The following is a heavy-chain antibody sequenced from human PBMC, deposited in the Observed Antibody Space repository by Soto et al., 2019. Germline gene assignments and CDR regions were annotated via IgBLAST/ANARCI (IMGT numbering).Heavy chain of an antibody. CDR2: ISSSSSYI. D-gene: IGHD3-10*01. CDR3: AREEGLWFGEYYYGMDV. CDR1: GFTYSSYN. V-gene: IGHV3-21*01. J-gene: IGHJ6*02. Sequence: PGGSLRRSCAASGFTYSSYNMDWVRQAPGKGLEWVSTISSSSSYIYYADSVKGRFTISRDNAKNSLYLQMNSLRAEDTAVYYCAREEGLWFGEYYYGMDVWGQATTVTVSS.